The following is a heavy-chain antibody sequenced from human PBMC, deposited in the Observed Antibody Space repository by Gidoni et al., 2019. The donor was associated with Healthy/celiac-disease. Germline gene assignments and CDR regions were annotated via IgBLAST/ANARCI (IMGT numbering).Heavy chain of an antibody. CDR3: ASGRQLEKAYCGGDCSLRPIDY. J-gene: IGHJ4*02. V-gene: IGHV3-21*01. CDR1: GFTFSSYT. Sequence: EVQLVESGGGLVKPGGSLRLSCAASGFTFSSYTMNWVRQAPGKGLEWVSSISSSSSYIYYADSVKGRFTISRDNAKNSLYLQMNSLRAEDTAVYYCASGRQLEKAYCGGDCSLRPIDYWGQGTLVTVSS. D-gene: IGHD2-21*02. CDR2: ISSSSSYI.